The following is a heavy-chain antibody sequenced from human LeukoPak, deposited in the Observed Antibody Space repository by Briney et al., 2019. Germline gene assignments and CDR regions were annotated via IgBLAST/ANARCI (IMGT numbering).Heavy chain of an antibody. CDR3: AKDGPDPPTRATRYYFDY. V-gene: IGHV3-33*06. D-gene: IGHD1-14*01. Sequence: GGSLRLSCAASGFTFSSYSMNWVRQAPGKGLEWVAIIWYDGSNKYYADSVKGRFTISRDNSKNTLYLQMNSLRAEDTAVYYCAKDGPDPPTRATRYYFDYWGQGTLVTVSS. J-gene: IGHJ4*02. CDR2: IWYDGSNK. CDR1: GFTFSSYS.